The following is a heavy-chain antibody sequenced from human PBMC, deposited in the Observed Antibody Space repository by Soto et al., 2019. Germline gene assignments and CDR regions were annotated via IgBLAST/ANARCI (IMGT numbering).Heavy chain of an antibody. CDR2: IYHSGST. J-gene: IGHJ2*01. V-gene: IGHV4-38-2*01. CDR3: ARVVYYYDSSGYYYSWYFVL. Sequence: SETLSLTCAVSGYSISSGYYWGWIRQPPGKGLEWIGSIYHSGSTYYNPSLKSRVTISVDTSKNQFSLKLSSVTAADTAVYYCARVVYYYDSSGYYYSWYFVLWGRGTLVTVSS. CDR1: GYSISSGYY. D-gene: IGHD3-22*01.